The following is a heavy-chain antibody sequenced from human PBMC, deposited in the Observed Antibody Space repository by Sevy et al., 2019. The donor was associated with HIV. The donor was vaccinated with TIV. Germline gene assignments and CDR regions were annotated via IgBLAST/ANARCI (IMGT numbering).Heavy chain of an antibody. Sequence: GGSLRLSCAPSGFTVNSNYMTWVRQAPGKGLEGVSVIHSDDTTYHADSVKDRFTISRDNFKNTLYLHMSSLRAEDTAVYYCAGGKSGYGYALNYWGQGTLVTVSS. CDR2: IHSDDTT. D-gene: IGHD5-18*01. CDR3: AGGKSGYGYALNY. CDR1: GFTVNSNY. J-gene: IGHJ4*02. V-gene: IGHV3-66*01.